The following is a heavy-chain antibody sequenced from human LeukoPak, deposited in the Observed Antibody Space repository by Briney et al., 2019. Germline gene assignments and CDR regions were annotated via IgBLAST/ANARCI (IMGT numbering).Heavy chain of an antibody. CDR2: IWFDGKTQ. CDR1: GFTFCIYG. J-gene: IGHJ6*02. CDR3: ARDYCSSISCMDA. D-gene: IGHD2-2*01. Sequence: GGSLSLSCAASGFTFCIYGMQWVRQAPGEGVEWVAVIWFDGKTQKNGHSVRGRFTIPKDNSKNTLYLQINSLTAEDTAMYYWARDYCSSISCMDAWGQGTTVTVSS. V-gene: IGHV3-33*01.